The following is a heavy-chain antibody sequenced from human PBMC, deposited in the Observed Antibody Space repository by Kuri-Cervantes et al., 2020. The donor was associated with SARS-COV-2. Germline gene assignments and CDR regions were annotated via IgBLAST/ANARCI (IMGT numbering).Heavy chain of an antibody. CDR2: IDWDDDK. J-gene: IGHJ4*02. Sequence: SGPTLVKPTQTLTLTCTFSGFSLNTSGMCVGWIRQPPGEALEWLARIDWDDDKYYSTSLKTRLTISKGTSKNQVVLTMTNMDPVDTATYYCARIQATTVIADYWGQGTLVTVSS. CDR1: GFSLNTSGMC. D-gene: IGHD4-11*01. CDR3: ARIQATTVIADY. V-gene: IGHV2-70*11.